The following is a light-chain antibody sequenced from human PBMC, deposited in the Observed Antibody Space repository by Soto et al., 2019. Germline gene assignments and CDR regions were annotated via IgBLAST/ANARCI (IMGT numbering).Light chain of an antibody. CDR2: DAS. CDR1: QDISNY. V-gene: IGKV1-33*01. CDR3: QQDDNLPPIT. J-gene: IGKJ5*01. Sequence: ESQITQSPGSLSASVRDRVPLTCQVSQDISNYLNWYQQKPGKAPKLLIYDASNLETGVPSRFSGSGSGTDFTFTISSLQPEDIATHYCQQDDNLPPITFAQGTRLAI.